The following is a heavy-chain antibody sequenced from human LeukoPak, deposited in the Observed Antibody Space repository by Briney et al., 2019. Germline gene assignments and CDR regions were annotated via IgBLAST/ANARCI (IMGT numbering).Heavy chain of an antibody. CDR1: GFTFSSYA. J-gene: IGHJ4*02. CDR2: ISGSGGST. Sequence: GGSLRLSCAASGFTFSSYAMSWVRQAPGKGLEWVSAISGSGGSTYYADSVKGRFTISRDNSKNTLYLQMNSLRPEDTAVYYCATRTNWTPDYWGQGTLVTVSS. V-gene: IGHV3-23*01. D-gene: IGHD1-1*01. CDR3: ATRTNWTPDY.